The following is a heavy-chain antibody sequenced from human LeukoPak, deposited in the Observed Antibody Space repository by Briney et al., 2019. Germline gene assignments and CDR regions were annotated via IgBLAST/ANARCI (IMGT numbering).Heavy chain of an antibody. Sequence: SGGSLRLSCAASGFTFSDYYMSWIRQAPGKGLEWISYISGGGSTIYYADSVKGRFTISRDNAKNSLYLQMNSLRAEDTAVYYCARDPYSGSYSDYYYYYMDVWGKGTTVTVSS. D-gene: IGHD1-26*01. V-gene: IGHV3-11*01. CDR2: ISGGGSTI. J-gene: IGHJ6*03. CDR3: ARDPYSGSYSDYYYYYMDV. CDR1: GFTFSDYY.